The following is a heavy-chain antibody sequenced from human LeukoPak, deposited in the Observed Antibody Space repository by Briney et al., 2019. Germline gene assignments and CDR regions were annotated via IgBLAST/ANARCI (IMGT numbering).Heavy chain of an antibody. CDR2: ISGSSGII. J-gene: IGHJ4*02. CDR1: GFTFNTYT. V-gene: IGHV3-48*04. D-gene: IGHD2-2*01. Sequence: GGSLRLSCAASGFTFNTYTMNWVRQAPGKGLEWVSYISGSSGIIDYADSVRGRFTISRDSAKNSLYLQMNSLRAEDTAVYYCARRSDIVVVPAAIPLGGDFAYWGQGTLVTVS. CDR3: ARRSDIVVVPAAIPLGGDFAY.